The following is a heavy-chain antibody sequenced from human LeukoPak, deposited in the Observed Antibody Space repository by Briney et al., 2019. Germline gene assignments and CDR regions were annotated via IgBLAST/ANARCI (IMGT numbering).Heavy chain of an antibody. D-gene: IGHD6-19*01. J-gene: IGHJ4*02. CDR3: ARVLAVAGTPFDY. V-gene: IGHV4-61*03. Sequence: SETLSLTCTVSGGSISSSSYYWSWIRQPPGKGLEWIGYIYYSGSTHYNPSLKSRAAISVGTSKNHFSLKLSSVTAADTAVYYCARVLAVAGTPFDYWGQGTLVTVSS. CDR2: IYYSGST. CDR1: GGSISSSSYY.